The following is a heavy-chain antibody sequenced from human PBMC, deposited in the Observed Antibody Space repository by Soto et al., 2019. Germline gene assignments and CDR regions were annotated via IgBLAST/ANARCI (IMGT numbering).Heavy chain of an antibody. CDR3: AKDQRGWVPAATTLPIPYCFDS. CDR1: GFTFGSMP. Sequence: DVQLLDSGGGLVQPGGSRPFSCPASGFTFGSMPLTWVPRAPGRGLGGGAPFRGGGENKHYADSVKGGLTMSKDNSKKMVFLQMSSLRADDSAIYYCAKDQRGWVPAATTLPIPYCFDSWGQGTLVTVSS. CDR2: FRGGGENK. D-gene: IGHD2-2*01. J-gene: IGHJ4*02. V-gene: IGHV3-23*01.